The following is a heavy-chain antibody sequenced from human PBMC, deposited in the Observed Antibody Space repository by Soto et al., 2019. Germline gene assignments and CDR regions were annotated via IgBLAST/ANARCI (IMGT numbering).Heavy chain of an antibody. V-gene: IGHV3-21*01. D-gene: IGHD2-2*01. CDR2: ISSSSSYI. Sequence: PWGSLRLSWATSDFPFSIYSMTWVRQAPGRGLDLVSSISSSSSYIYYADSVKGRFTISRDNAKNSLYLQMNSLRAEDTAVYYCARDPKYQLLPIGVGYNWFDPWGQGTMVTVSS. CDR3: ARDPKYQLLPIGVGYNWFDP. J-gene: IGHJ5*02. CDR1: DFPFSIYS.